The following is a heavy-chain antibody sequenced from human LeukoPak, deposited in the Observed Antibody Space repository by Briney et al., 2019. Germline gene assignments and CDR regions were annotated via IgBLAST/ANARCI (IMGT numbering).Heavy chain of an antibody. J-gene: IGHJ4*02. D-gene: IGHD3-22*01. Sequence: SETLSLTCVVYGGSFSGYYWSWIRQPPGKGLEWIGEINHSGSTNYNPSLKSRVTISVDTSKNQFSLKLSSVTAAGTAVYYCARGHYYDSSGYYGYWGQGTLVTVSS. CDR1: GGSFSGYY. CDR2: INHSGST. V-gene: IGHV4-34*01. CDR3: ARGHYYDSSGYYGY.